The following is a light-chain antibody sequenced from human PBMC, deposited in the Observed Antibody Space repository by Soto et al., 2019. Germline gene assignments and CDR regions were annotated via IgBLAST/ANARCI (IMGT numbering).Light chain of an antibody. CDR1: EGISSW. J-gene: IGKJ1*01. V-gene: IGKV1-5*01. Sequence: DIQMTQSPSTLSASIGDRVVITCRASEGISSWLAWYQQKPGKAPKLLIYDVSSLASGVPSRFSGSGSGTEFTLTISSLQPDDFATYYCQQYNTYPWTFGQGTKVEIK. CDR3: QQYNTYPWT. CDR2: DVS.